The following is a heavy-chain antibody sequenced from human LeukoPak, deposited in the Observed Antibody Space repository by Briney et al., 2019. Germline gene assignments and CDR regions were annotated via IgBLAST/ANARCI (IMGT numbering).Heavy chain of an antibody. CDR1: GFTFSSYA. CDR3: AKVSSSSPYFDY. Sequence: GGYLRLSCAASGFTFSSYAMSWVRQAPGKGLEWVSAISGSGGSTYYADSVKGRFTISRDNSKNTLYLQMNSLRAEDTAVYYCAKVSSSSPYFDYWGQGTLVTVSS. CDR2: ISGSGGST. J-gene: IGHJ4*02. V-gene: IGHV3-23*01. D-gene: IGHD6-6*01.